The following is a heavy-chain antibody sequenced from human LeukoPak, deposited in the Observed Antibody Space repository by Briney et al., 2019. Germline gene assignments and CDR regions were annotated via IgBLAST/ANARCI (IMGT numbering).Heavy chain of an antibody. V-gene: IGHV4-59*01. D-gene: IGHD6-19*01. J-gene: IGHJ6*03. CDR1: GGSISSYY. CDR3: AREAGPNPYYYYYMDV. CDR2: IYYSGST. Sequence: SETLSLTCTVSGGSISSYYWSWIRQPPGKGLEWIGYIYYSGSTNYNPSPKSRVTISVDTSKNQFSLKLSSVTAADTAVYYCAREAGPNPYYYYYMDVWGKGTTVTVSS.